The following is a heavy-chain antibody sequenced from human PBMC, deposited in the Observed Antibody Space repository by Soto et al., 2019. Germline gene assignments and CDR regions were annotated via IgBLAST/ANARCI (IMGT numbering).Heavy chain of an antibody. Sequence: PGGSLRLSCAASGFTFSSYAMDWVRQAPGKGPEWVSGLSGSGGSTYYAGSVKGRFTISRDNSKNTLYLQMRSLGAEDTAAYYCARAGDDGAKSYSAAMDAGGKETTVTFS. CDR2: LSGSGGST. D-gene: IGHD3-10*01. V-gene: IGHV3-23*01. CDR1: GFTFSSYA. CDR3: ARAGDDGAKSYSAAMDA. J-gene: IGHJ6*04.